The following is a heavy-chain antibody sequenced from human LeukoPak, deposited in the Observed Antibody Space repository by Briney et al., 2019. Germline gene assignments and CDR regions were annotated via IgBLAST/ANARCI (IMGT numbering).Heavy chain of an antibody. Sequence: PGGSLRLSCAASGFTFSSYGMHWVRQAPGKGLEGVAVISYDGSNKYYADSVKGRFTISRDNSKNTLYLQMNSLRAEDTAVYYCAPYGSGSYPIDYWGQGTLVTVSS. V-gene: IGHV3-30*03. CDR3: APYGSGSYPIDY. CDR1: GFTFSSYG. CDR2: ISYDGSNK. J-gene: IGHJ4*02. D-gene: IGHD3-10*01.